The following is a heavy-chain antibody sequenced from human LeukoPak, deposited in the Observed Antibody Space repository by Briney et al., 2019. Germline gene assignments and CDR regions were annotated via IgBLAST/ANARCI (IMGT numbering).Heavy chain of an antibody. J-gene: IGHJ4*02. CDR3: ARAHHRRVYDYVWGSYPY. D-gene: IGHD3-16*02. V-gene: IGHV3-30*04. Sequence: PGRSLRLSCAASGFTFSSYVMHWVRQAPGKGLEWVAIISYDGSNEYYADSVKGRFTISRDNAKNSLYLQMNSLRAEDTAVYYCARAHHRRVYDYVWGSYPYWGQGTLVTVSS. CDR1: GFTFSSYV. CDR2: ISYDGSNE.